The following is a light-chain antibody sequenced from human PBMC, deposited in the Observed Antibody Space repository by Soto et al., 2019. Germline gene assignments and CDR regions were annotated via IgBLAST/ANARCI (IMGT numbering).Light chain of an antibody. V-gene: IGKV1-39*01. CDR2: AAS. CDR3: QQSHSTPFSLT. CDR1: QSISSY. Sequence: DIQMTQSPSSLSASVGDRVTITCRASQSISSYLNWYQQKPGKAPNLLIYAASNLQSGVPSRFSGSGSGTDFTLTISSLQPEDFATYYCQQSHSTPFSLTFGGGTKVEIK. J-gene: IGKJ4*01.